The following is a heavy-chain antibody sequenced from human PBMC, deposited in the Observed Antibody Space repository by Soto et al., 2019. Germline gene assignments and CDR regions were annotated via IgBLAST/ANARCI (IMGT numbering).Heavy chain of an antibody. V-gene: IGHV4-4*07. Sequence: SETLSLTCTVSGGSINTFYRSWVRQPAGKGLEWIGRIFSSGSTSFNPSLESRVAMSADTSKNHFSLNLSSVTAADMAVYYCAREGSYSAYNFAHGIQLWSFDFWGQGALVTVSS. D-gene: IGHD5-12*01. J-gene: IGHJ4*02. CDR2: IFSSGST. CDR3: AREGSYSAYNFAHGIQLWSFDF. CDR1: GGSINTFY.